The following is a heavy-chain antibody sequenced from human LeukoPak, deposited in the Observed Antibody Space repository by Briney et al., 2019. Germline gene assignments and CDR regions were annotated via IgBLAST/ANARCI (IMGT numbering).Heavy chain of an antibody. J-gene: IGHJ4*02. Sequence: ASVKVPCKASGGTFSSYAISWVRQAPGQGLEWMGRIIPILGIANYAQKFQGRVTITADKSTSTAYMELSSLRSEDTAVYYCARVGGYSGYDFDYWGQGTLVTVSS. D-gene: IGHD5-12*01. V-gene: IGHV1-69*04. CDR1: GGTFSSYA. CDR2: IIPILGIA. CDR3: ARVGGYSGYDFDY.